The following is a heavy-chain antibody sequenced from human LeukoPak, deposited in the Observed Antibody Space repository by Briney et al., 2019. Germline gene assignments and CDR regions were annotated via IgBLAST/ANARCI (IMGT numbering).Heavy chain of an antibody. CDR1: GFTFGDYA. J-gene: IGHJ4*02. V-gene: IGHV3-21*01. Sequence: GRSLRLSCTASGFTFGDYAMSWVRQAPGKGLEWVSSISSSSSYIYYADSVKGRFTISRDNAKNSLYLQMNSLRAEDTAVYYCARDAYDSSGYYFDYWGQGTLVTVSS. D-gene: IGHD3-22*01. CDR3: ARDAYDSSGYYFDY. CDR2: ISSSSSYI.